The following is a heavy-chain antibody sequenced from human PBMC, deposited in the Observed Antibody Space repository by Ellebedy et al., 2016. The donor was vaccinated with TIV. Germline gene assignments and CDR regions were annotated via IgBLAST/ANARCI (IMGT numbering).Heavy chain of an antibody. J-gene: IGHJ4*02. Sequence: GGSLRLXXAASGFMFSGYRMNWVRQAPGKGLEWVGCIKSQANGATSEYAAPLKGRFTISRDDSKSTVFLQMNSLKTDDTAMYYCITDPLGSGTYPPLWGQGTLVSVSS. CDR3: ITDPLGSGTYPPL. V-gene: IGHV3-15*01. CDR2: IKSQANGATS. D-gene: IGHD3-10*01. CDR1: GFMFSGYR.